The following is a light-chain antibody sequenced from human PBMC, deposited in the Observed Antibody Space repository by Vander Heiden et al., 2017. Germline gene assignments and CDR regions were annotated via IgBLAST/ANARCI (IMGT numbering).Light chain of an antibody. CDR3: QSYDRGSLVV. V-gene: IGLV6-57*01. J-gene: IGLJ3*02. CDR2: EDN. CDR1: GGSIDSNY. Sequence: NSVLTQPHSVSESPGRTVTITCTRSGGSIDSNYVQWYRQRPGSSPTTLVYEDNQRPSGVPGRFSGSIRNSSNSASLTISGGKAEDGANYFCQSYDRGSLVVFGGGTKLTVL.